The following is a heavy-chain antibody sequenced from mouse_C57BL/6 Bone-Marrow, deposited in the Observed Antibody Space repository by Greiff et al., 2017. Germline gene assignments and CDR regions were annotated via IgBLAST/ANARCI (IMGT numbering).Heavy chain of an antibody. D-gene: IGHD2-5*01. J-gene: IGHJ1*03. CDR3: ARPYYSNYWYFDV. Sequence: QVQLQQPGAELVKPGASVKMSCKASGYTFASYWITWVKQRPGQGLEWIGDIYPGSGSTNYNEKFKSKATLTVDTSSCTAYMQLRSLTSEDSAFYYCARPYYSNYWYFDVWGTGTTVTVSS. CDR2: IYPGSGST. CDR1: GYTFASYW. V-gene: IGHV1-55*01.